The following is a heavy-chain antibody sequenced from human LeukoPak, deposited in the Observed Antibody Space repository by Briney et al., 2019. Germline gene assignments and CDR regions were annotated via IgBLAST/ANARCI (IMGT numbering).Heavy chain of an antibody. Sequence: PSETLSLTCAVYGGSFSGYYWSWIRQPPGKGLEWIGEINHSGSTNYNPSLKSRVTISVDTSKNQFSLKLSSVTAADTAVYYCARGRVDGPNCSGGSCYYYFDYWGQGTLVTVSS. CDR2: INHSGST. J-gene: IGHJ4*02. D-gene: IGHD2-15*01. V-gene: IGHV4-34*01. CDR1: GGSFSGYY. CDR3: ARGRVDGPNCSGGSCYYYFDY.